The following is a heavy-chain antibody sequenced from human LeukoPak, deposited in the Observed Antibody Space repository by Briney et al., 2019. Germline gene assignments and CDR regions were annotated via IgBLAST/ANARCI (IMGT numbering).Heavy chain of an antibody. J-gene: IGHJ3*02. CDR1: GGSISSYY. CDR3: ARGYSSAFDI. V-gene: IGHV4-59*01. Sequence: ASETLSLTCTVSGGSISSYYWSWIRQPPGKGLEWIGHIYYTGNTNYNPSLKSRVTISADTSKNQFSLKLSSVTAADTAVYYCARGYSSAFDIWGQGTMVTVSS. D-gene: IGHD5-18*01. CDR2: IYYTGNT.